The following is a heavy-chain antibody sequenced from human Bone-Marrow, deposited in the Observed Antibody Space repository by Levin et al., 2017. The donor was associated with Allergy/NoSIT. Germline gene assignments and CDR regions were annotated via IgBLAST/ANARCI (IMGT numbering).Heavy chain of an antibody. CDR3: AKDIDSNNPSRVDS. CDR2: ISGSGGVT. J-gene: IGHJ4*02. CDR1: GFIFSSYA. Sequence: AGGSLRLSCAATGFIFSSYAMSWVRQAPGKGLEWVSAISGSGGVTRYADSVKGRFTISRDNSKNTLYLQMNSLRAEDTAIYYCAKDIDSNNPSRVDSWGQGTLVPVSS. D-gene: IGHD4-11*01. V-gene: IGHV3-23*01.